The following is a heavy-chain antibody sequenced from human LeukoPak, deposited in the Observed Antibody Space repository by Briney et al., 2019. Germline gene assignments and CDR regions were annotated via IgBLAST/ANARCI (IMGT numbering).Heavy chain of an antibody. CDR1: GFTFGDYA. Sequence: PGGSLRLSCTAPGFTFGDYAMSWVRQAPGKGLEWVGFIRSKAYGGTTEYAASVKGRFTISRDDSKSIAYLQMNSLKTEDTAVYYCTRVGYYYGSGSYYKRYFDYWGQGTLVTVSS. CDR2: IRSKAYGGTT. J-gene: IGHJ4*02. V-gene: IGHV3-49*04. D-gene: IGHD3-10*01. CDR3: TRVGYYYGSGSYYKRYFDY.